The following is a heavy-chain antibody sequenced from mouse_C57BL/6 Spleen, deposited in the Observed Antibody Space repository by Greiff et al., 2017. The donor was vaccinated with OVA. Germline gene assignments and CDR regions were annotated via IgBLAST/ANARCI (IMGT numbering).Heavy chain of an antibody. J-gene: IGHJ1*03. CDR1: GFTFSDYG. Sequence: DVMLVESGGCLVKPGGSLKLSCAASGFTFSDYGMHWVRQAPEKGLEWVAYISSGSSTIYYADTVKGRFTISRDNAKNTLFLQMTSLRSEDTAMYYCARDDSYWYFDVWGTGTTVTVSS. CDR3: ARDDSYWYFDV. V-gene: IGHV5-17*01. D-gene: IGHD2-13*01. CDR2: ISSGSSTI.